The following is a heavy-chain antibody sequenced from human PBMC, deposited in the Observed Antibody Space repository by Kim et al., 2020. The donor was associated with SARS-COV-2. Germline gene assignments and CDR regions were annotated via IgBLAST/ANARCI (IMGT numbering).Heavy chain of an antibody. CDR1: GFMFSAYY. V-gene: IGHV3-11*01. CDR3: ARIYDGGDY. Sequence: GGSLRLSCAASGFMFSAYYMKWIRRTPGKGLEWVSYISSSGDSVYYADSVKGRFTISRDNAKNSLYLQMNSLRADDTAVYYCARIYDGGDYWGQGTLVTV. CDR2: ISSSGDSV. D-gene: IGHD5-12*01. J-gene: IGHJ4*02.